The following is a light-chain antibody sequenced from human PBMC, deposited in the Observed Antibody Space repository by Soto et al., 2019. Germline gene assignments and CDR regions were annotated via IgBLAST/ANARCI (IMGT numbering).Light chain of an antibody. J-gene: IGKJ5*01. Sequence: EIVMTQSPATLSVSPGEGATFSGRASQSINTKIAWYQLKPGQAPRLLIYGASSRATGIPDRFSGSGSGTDFTLTITRLEPEDFAVYYCQLYGRSITFGQGTRLEIK. CDR1: QSINTK. CDR3: QLYGRSIT. CDR2: GAS. V-gene: IGKV3-20*01.